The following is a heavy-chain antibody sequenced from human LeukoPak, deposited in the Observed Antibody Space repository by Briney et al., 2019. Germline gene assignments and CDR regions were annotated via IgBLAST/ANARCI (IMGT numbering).Heavy chain of an antibody. CDR3: ARSTMIALFDY. D-gene: IGHD3-22*01. CDR1: GGSFSSYY. J-gene: IGHJ4*02. CDR2: IYTSGST. Sequence: PSETLSLTCTVSGGSFSSYYWSWIRRPPGKGLQCIRYIYTSGSTNYNPSLKSRVTISVDTSKNQFSLKLSSVTAADTAVYYCARSTMIALFDYWGQGTLVTVSS. V-gene: IGHV4-4*09.